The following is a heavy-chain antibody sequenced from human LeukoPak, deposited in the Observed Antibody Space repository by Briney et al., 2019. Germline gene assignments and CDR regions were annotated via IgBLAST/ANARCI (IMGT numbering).Heavy chain of an antibody. D-gene: IGHD3-9*01. CDR2: IIPILGIA. V-gene: IGHV1-69*04. CDR3: AGGGTIRPYYFDY. J-gene: IGHJ4*02. Sequence: GSSVKVSCKASGGTFSSYAISWVRQAPGQGLEWMGRIIPILGIANYAQKFQGRVTITADKSTSTAYMELSSLRSEDTAVYYCAGGGTIRPYYFDYWGQGTLVTVSS. CDR1: GGTFSSYA.